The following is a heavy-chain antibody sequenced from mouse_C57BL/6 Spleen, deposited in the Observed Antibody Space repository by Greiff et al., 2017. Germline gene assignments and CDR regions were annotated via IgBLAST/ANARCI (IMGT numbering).Heavy chain of an antibody. D-gene: IGHD1-1*01. J-gene: IGHJ4*01. V-gene: IGHV12-3*01. CDR3: AGDSRATGSMDY. Sequence: KLQESGPGLVKPSQSLFLTCSITGFPITSGYYWIWIRQSPGKPLEWMGYITHSGETFYNPSLQSPISITRETSKNQFFLQLNSVTTEDTAMYYCAGDSRATGSMDYWGQGTSVTVSS. CDR1: GFPITSGYY. CDR2: ITHSGET.